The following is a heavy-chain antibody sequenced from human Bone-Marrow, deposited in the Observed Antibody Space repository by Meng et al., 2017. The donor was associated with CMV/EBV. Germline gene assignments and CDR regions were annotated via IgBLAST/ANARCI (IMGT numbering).Heavy chain of an antibody. CDR1: GGFFTSYY. CDR2: INPNSGGT. V-gene: IGHV1-2*02. Sequence: ASVKVSCKASGGFFTSYYITWVRQAPGQGLVWMGGINPNSGGTNYAQKFQGRVTITRDASISTAYMELSRLRSDDTAVYYGARFHGAKAPRYCSSTSFAAFDYWGQGTLVTVSS. J-gene: IGHJ4*01. D-gene: IGHD2-2*01. CDR3: ARFHGAKAPRYCSSTSFAAFDY.